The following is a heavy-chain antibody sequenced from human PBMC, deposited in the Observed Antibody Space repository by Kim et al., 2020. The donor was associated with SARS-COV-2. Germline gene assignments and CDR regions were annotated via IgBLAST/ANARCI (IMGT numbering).Heavy chain of an antibody. CDR2: YTSGGT. J-gene: IGHJ4*02. V-gene: IGHV4-4*07. CDR3: ASALGH. D-gene: IGHD3-16*02. Sequence: YTSGGTKYNTALQSRVTMSVDMSKNQFSMKLSSVTAADTAVYYCASALGHWGQGTLVTVSS.